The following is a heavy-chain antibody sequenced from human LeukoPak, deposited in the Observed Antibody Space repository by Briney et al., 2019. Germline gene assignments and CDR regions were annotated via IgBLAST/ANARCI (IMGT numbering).Heavy chain of an antibody. J-gene: IGHJ4*02. CDR1: GFPFSNYA. Sequence: GGSLRLSCAASGFPFSNYAMSWVRQAPGKGLDWVSAIGSDGSTYYADSVKGRFTISRDNSKNTLYLQMNSLRGEDTAVYCCAKGKETSDWYNFDYWGQGTLVTVSS. CDR3: AKGKETSDWYNFDY. D-gene: IGHD6-19*01. CDR2: IGSDGST. V-gene: IGHV3-23*01.